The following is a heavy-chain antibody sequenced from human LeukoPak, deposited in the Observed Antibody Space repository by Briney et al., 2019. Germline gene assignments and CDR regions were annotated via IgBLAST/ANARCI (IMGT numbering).Heavy chain of an antibody. CDR1: GGSISNSNG. D-gene: IGHD6-19*01. CDR3: ARARGGSGWIPRWFDP. J-gene: IGHJ5*02. Sequence: PSGTLSLTCAVSGGSISNSNGWSWVRQPPGKGLEWIGEIYHSGSTNYNPSLKSRVTISVDKSKNQFSLKLSSVTAADTAVYYCARARGGSGWIPRWFDPWGQGTLVTVSS. CDR2: IYHSGST. V-gene: IGHV4-4*02.